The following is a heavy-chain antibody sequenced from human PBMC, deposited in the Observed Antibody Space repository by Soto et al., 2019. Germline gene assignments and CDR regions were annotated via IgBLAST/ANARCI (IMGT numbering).Heavy chain of an antibody. J-gene: IGHJ4*02. V-gene: IGHV1-18*01. CDR2: ISAYTGNT. Sequence: QVQLLQSGAEVKKPGASVKFSCKASGYTFTSYGISWVRQAPGQGLEWMGWISAYTGNTNYAQKLQGRVTMTTDTSTSTAYMELRSLSSDDTAVSYCARDDFSSSVPDYWGQGTLVTVSS. CDR1: GYTFTSYG. CDR3: ARDDFSSSVPDY. D-gene: IGHD6-6*01.